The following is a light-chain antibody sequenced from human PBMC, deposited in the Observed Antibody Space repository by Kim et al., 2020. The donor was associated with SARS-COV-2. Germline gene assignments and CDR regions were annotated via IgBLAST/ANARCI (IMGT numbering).Light chain of an antibody. V-gene: IGKV1-39*01. CDR1: QSISSY. Sequence: DIQMTQSPSSLSASVGDRVTLTCRASQSISSYLNWYQQKPGKAPKLLIYSASSLQSGVPSKFSASGSGTDFSLTISSLQPEDFATYFCQQTYSYPRTFGQGTKVDIK. CDR2: SAS. J-gene: IGKJ2*02. CDR3: QQTYSYPRT.